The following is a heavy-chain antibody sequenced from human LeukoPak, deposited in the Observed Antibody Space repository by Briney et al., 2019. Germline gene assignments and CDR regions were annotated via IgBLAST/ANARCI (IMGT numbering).Heavy chain of an antibody. D-gene: IGHD6-13*01. CDR2: ISYDGSNK. CDR3: ARAGSSSWLYWYFDL. CDR1: GFTFSSYA. J-gene: IGHJ2*01. Sequence: GGSLRLSCAASGFTFSSYAMHWVRQAPGKGLEWVAVISYDGSNKYYADSVKGRFTISRDNSKNTLYLQMNSLRAEDTAVYYCARAGSSSWLYWYFDLWGRGTLVTVSS. V-gene: IGHV3-30-3*01.